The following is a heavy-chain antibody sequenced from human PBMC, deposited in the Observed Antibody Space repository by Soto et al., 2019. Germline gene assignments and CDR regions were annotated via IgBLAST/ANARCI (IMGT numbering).Heavy chain of an antibody. D-gene: IGHD3-3*01. V-gene: IGHV4-38-2*02. CDR2: IYHSGST. J-gene: IGHJ4*02. CDR3: AREQGITIFGVVTPYYFDY. CDR1: GYSISSGYY. Sequence: SETLSLTCAVSGYSISSGYYWGWIRQPPGKGLEWIGSIYHSGSTYYNPSLKSRVTISVDTSKNQFSLKLSSVTAADTAVYYCAREQGITIFGVVTPYYFDYWGQGTLVTVSS.